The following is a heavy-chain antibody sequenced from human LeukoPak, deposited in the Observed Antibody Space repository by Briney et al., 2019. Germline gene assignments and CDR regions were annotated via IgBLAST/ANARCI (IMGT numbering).Heavy chain of an antibody. V-gene: IGHV4-4*02. CDR1: GGSISSSNW. D-gene: IGHD6-19*01. CDR3: ARGPGYSSGWYFDY. CDR2: IYHSGST. J-gene: IGHJ4*02. Sequence: PSETLSLTCAVSGGSISSSNWWSWVRQPPGKGLEWIGEIYHSGSTNYNPSLKSRVTISVDKSKNQFSLKLSSVTAADTAVYYCARGPGYSSGWYFDYWGQGTLVTVSS.